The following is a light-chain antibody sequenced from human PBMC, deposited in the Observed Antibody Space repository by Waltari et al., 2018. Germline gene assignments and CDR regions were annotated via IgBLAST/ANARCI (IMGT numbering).Light chain of an antibody. CDR2: EDT. CDR1: ALPRNY. J-gene: IGLJ1*01. CDR3: YSSDSTGLRV. V-gene: IGLV3-10*01. Sequence: SYELTQPPSVSVSPGQTARITCSGNALPRNYAYWFQQKSGQAPRLVIFEDTKRPSGIPERFSGSSSGTVATLTITGAQVDDEADYYCYSSDSTGLRVFGGGTTVVVL.